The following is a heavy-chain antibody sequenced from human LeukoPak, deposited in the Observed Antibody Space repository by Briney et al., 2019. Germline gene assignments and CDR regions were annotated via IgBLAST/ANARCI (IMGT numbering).Heavy chain of an antibody. CDR2: ISGSGGST. CDR1: GFTFSSYA. D-gene: IGHD2-2*01. CDR3: ARDYLLVVPAANYYYYYYMDV. Sequence: GGSLRLSCAASGFTFSSYAMSWVRQAPGKGLEWVSAISGSGGSTYYADSVKGRFTISRDNSKNSLYLQMNSLRAEDTAVYYCARDYLLVVPAANYYYYYYMDVWGKGTTVTVSS. J-gene: IGHJ6*03. V-gene: IGHV3-23*01.